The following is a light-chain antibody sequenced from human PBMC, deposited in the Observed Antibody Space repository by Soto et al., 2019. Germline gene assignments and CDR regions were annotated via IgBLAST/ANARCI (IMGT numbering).Light chain of an antibody. CDR1: QSVSSSY. J-gene: IGKJ4*01. CDR3: QQRTTWPLT. CDR2: DAS. Sequence: EIVLTQSPGTLSLSPGERDTLSCRASQSVSSSYLAWYQQKPGQAPRLLIYDASNRATGIPARFSGSGSGTDFTLTISSLEPEDFAVYYCQQRTTWPLTFGGGTKVDIK. V-gene: IGKV3D-20*02.